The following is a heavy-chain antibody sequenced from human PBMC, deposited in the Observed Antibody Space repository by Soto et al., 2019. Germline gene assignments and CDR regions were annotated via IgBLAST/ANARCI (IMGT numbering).Heavy chain of an antibody. J-gene: IGHJ6*02. CDR3: ARGGMGSGSYYNPSSSYYYYGMDV. D-gene: IGHD3-10*01. CDR1: GYTLTELS. V-gene: IGHV1-46*03. Sequence: ASVKVSCKVSGYTLTELSMHWVRQAPGQGLEWMGIINPSGGSTSYAQKFQGRVTMTRDTSTSTVYMELSSLRSEDTAVYYCARGGMGSGSYYNPSSSYYYYGMDVWGQGTTVTVS. CDR2: INPSGGST.